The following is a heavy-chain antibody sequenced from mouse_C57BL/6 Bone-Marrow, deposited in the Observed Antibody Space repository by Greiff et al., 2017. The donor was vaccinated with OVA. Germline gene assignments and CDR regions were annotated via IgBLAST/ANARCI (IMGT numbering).Heavy chain of an antibody. CDR3: ARWGYYVSPD. CDR2: IYPRSGNT. Sequence: QVQLKESGAELARPGASVKLSCKASGYTFTSYGISWVKQRTGQGLEWIGEIYPRSGNTYYNEKFKGKATLTADKSSSTAYMELRSLTSEDSAVYFCARWGYYVSPDWGQGTTLTVSS. D-gene: IGHD1-1*01. V-gene: IGHV1-81*01. CDR1: GYTFTSYG. J-gene: IGHJ2*01.